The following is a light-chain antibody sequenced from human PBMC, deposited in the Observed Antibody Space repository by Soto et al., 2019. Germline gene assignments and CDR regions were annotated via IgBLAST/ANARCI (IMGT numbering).Light chain of an antibody. CDR1: SSNIGAGYD. CDR3: QSYDSSLSGV. CDR2: GNS. V-gene: IGLV1-40*01. Sequence: QSVLTQPPSVSGAPGQRVTISCTGSSSNIGAGYDVHWYQQLPGTAPKLLIYGNSNRPSGVPDRFSGSKSGTSASLAITELQAEDEADYYCQSYDSSLSGVFGGGTKLTVL. J-gene: IGLJ3*02.